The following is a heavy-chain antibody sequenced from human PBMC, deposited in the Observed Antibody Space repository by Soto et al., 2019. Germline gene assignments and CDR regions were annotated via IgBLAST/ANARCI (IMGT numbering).Heavy chain of an antibody. CDR2: ISGSGGST. V-gene: IGHV3-23*01. CDR1: GFTFRSYA. J-gene: IGHJ5*02. D-gene: IGHD6-19*01. CDR3: AKDLIAVAGTGLPNWFDP. Sequence: EVQLLESGGGLVQPGGSLRLSCAASGFTFRSYALSWVRQAPRKGLEWVSTISGSGGSTYYADSVKGRFTISRDNSKNTLYLQMTSLRAEDTAVYYCAKDLIAVAGTGLPNWFDPWGQGTLVTVSS.